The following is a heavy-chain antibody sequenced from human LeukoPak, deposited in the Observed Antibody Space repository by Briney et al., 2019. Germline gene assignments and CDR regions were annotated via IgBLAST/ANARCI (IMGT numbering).Heavy chain of an antibody. V-gene: IGHV3-7*02. CDR3: ASVLVGGTNLFDP. CDR2: INRDGREK. D-gene: IGHD1-26*01. J-gene: IGHJ5*02. Sequence: PSGTLTLTCAASGFTLSSYWMSWVRQAQGKGLEWGANINRDGREKYYVDSVKGRFTIYRENAKNSLYLRMKSLRDEATGVYYCASVLVGGTNLFDPWGQGTLVTVSS. CDR1: GFTLSSYW.